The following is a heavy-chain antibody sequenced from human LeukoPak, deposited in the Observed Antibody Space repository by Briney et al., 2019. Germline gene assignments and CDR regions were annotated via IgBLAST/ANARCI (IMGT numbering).Heavy chain of an antibody. J-gene: IGHJ3*02. V-gene: IGHV4-39*01. CDR1: GGSISSSSYY. D-gene: IGHD3-16*02. Sequence: SETLSLTCTVSGGSISSSSYYWGWVRQPPGMGLEWIGHIYYSGNTYYNPSLKSRVTISVDTSKNQFSLKLSSVTAADTAVYYCARQMGDYVRGSYRYRPGMWAFDIWGQGTMVTVSS. CDR2: IYYSGNT. CDR3: ARQMGDYVRGSYRYRPGMWAFDI.